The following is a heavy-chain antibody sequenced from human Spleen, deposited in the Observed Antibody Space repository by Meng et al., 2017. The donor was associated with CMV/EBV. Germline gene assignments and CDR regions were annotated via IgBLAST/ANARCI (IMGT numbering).Heavy chain of an antibody. CDR2: ISSSSSYI. J-gene: IGHJ6*02. V-gene: IGHV3-21*01. CDR1: GFTFSAYT. CDR3: ARDRRIAVAATRYYYGMDV. Sequence: GESLKISCAASGFTFSAYTMNWVRQAPGKGLEWVSSISSSSSYIFYADSVKGRFTISRDNAKNSLYLQMNSLRAEDTAVYYCARDRRIAVAATRYYYGMDVWGQGTTVTVSS. D-gene: IGHD6-19*01.